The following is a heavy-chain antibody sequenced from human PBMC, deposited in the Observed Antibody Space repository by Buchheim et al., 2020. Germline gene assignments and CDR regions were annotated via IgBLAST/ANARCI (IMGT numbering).Heavy chain of an antibody. CDR2: ISGSGGST. J-gene: IGHJ4*02. CDR1: GFTFSSYA. V-gene: IGHV3-23*01. CDR3: AKSTIFYHYYGSGSQYDY. Sequence: EVQLLESGGGLVQPGGSLRLSCAASGFTFSSYAMSWVRQAPGKGLEWVSAISGSGGSTYYADSVKGRFTISSDNSKNTLYLQMNSLRAEDTAVYYCAKSTIFYHYYGSGSQYDYWGQGTL. D-gene: IGHD3-10*01.